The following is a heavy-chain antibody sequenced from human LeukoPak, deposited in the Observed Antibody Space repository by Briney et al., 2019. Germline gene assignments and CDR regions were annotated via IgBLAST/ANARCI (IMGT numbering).Heavy chain of an antibody. J-gene: IGHJ6*03. CDR3: ARAMAARTIIHTEYYYMDV. CDR2: IYYSGST. V-gene: IGHV4-59*01. Sequence: PSETLSLTCTVSGGSISSYYWSWIRQPPGKGLEWIGYIYYSGSTNYNPSLKSRVTISVDTSKTQFSLKLSSVTAADTAVYYCARAMAARTIIHTEYYYMDVWGKGTTVTVSS. D-gene: IGHD6-6*01. CDR1: GGSISSYY.